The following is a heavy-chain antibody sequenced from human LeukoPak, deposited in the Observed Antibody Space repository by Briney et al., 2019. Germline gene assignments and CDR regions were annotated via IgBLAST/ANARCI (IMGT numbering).Heavy chain of an antibody. D-gene: IGHD2-2*01. CDR3: ARGYAQVSAFDI. Sequence: SETLSLTCAVSGGSISSSNWWSWVRKPPGKGPEWIGEIYHSGSTNYNPSLKSRVTISVDTSKNQFSLKLSSVTAADTAVYYCARGYAQVSAFDIWGQGTMVTVSS. CDR2: IYHSGST. V-gene: IGHV4-4*02. J-gene: IGHJ3*02. CDR1: GGSISSSNW.